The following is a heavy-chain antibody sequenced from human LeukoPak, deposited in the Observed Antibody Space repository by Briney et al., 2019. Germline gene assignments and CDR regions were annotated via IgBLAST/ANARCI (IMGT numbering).Heavy chain of an antibody. CDR2: ISYDGSNK. Sequence: AGGSLRLSCAASGFTFSSYAMHCVRQAPGKGLEWVAVISYDGSNKYYADSVKGRFTISRDNSKNTLYLQMNSLRAEDTAVYYCARDMYSSGWGAFDIWGQGTMVTVSS. D-gene: IGHD6-19*01. J-gene: IGHJ3*02. V-gene: IGHV3-30-3*01. CDR3: ARDMYSSGWGAFDI. CDR1: GFTFSSYA.